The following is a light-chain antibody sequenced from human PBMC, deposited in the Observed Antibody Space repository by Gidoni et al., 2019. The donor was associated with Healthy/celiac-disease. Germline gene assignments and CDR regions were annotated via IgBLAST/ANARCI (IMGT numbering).Light chain of an antibody. V-gene: IGKV1-33*01. CDR3: QQYDNLPPVT. CDR2: DAS. Sequence: DIQMTQSPSSLSASVGDRVTITCQASQDISNYLNWYQQKPGKAPKLLIYDASNLETGVPSRFSGSGSVTDFTFTISSLQPEDIATYYCQQYDNLPPVTCGGGTKVEIK. CDR1: QDISNY. J-gene: IGKJ4*01.